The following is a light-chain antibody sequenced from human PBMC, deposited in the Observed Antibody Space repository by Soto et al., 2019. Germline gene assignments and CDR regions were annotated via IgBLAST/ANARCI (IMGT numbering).Light chain of an antibody. Sequence: EIVLTQSPGTLSLSPGERATLSCRASLSVSTYLAWYQQKPGQAPRLLIYGASSRAAGIPDTFSGSGSGTDFTLTISRLEPEDFAVYYCQHYGSSPWTFGQGTKVDIK. J-gene: IGKJ1*01. CDR2: GAS. CDR1: LSVSTY. V-gene: IGKV3-20*01. CDR3: QHYGSSPWT.